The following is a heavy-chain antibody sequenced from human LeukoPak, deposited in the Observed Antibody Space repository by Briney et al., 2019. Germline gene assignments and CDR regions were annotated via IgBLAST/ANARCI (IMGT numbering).Heavy chain of an antibody. CDR2: IGSSSSYI. CDR3: ARVAGVVPYSDY. D-gene: IGHD3-3*01. Sequence: PGGSLRLSCAASGFTFSSYSMNWVRQAPGKGLEWVSSIGSSSSYIYYADSVKGRFTISRDNAKNSLYLQMNSLRAEDTAVYYCARVAGVVPYSDYWGQGTLVTISS. V-gene: IGHV3-21*01. CDR1: GFTFSSYS. J-gene: IGHJ4*02.